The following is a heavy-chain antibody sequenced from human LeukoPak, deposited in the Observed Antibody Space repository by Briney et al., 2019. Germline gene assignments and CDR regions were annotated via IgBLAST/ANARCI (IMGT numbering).Heavy chain of an antibody. CDR1: GGSISSSSYY. CDR3: ATGKRHYDILTGYMSPGPDY. CDR2: IYYSGST. V-gene: IGHV4-39*01. Sequence: PSETLSLTCTVSGGSISSSSYYWGWIRQPPGKGLEWIGSIYYSGSTYYNPSLKSRVTISVDTSKNQFSLKLGSVTAADTAVYYCATGKRHYDILTGYMSPGPDYWGQGTLVTVSS. D-gene: IGHD3-9*01. J-gene: IGHJ4*02.